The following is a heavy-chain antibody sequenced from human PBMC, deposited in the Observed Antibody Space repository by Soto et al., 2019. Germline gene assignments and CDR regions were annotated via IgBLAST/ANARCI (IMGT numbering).Heavy chain of an antibody. CDR2: INHSGST. D-gene: IGHD5-12*01. CDR3: ARLGRATYYYYGMDV. J-gene: IGHJ6*02. V-gene: IGHV4-34*01. CDR1: GGSFSGYY. Sequence: PSETLSLSCAVYGGSFSGYYWSWIRQPPGKGLEWIGEINHSGSTNYNPSLKSRVTISIDTSKNQFSLKLSSVTAADTAVYYCARLGRATYYYYGMDVWGQGTTVTVSS.